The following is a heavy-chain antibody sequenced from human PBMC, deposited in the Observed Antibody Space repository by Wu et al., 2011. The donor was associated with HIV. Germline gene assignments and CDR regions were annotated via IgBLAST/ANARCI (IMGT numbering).Heavy chain of an antibody. J-gene: IGHJ4*02. V-gene: IGHV1-69*05. CDR3: ARGDILTGAPEYYFDY. D-gene: IGHD3-9*01. CDR2: IIPIFGTA. CDR1: GYRITSFG. Sequence: QVQMVQSGNEVKNPGASVKVSCKASGYRITSFGISWVRQAPGQGLEWMGGIIPIFGTANYAQKFQGRVTISTDESSSTVYMALSSLRYEDTAVYYCARGDILTGAPEYYFDYWGQGTLVTVSS.